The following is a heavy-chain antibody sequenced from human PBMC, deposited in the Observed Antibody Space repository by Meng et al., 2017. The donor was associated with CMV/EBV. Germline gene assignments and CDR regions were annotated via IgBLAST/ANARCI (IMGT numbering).Heavy chain of an antibody. CDR2: ISSSGSTI. CDR1: GFTFSDYY. Sequence: GGSLRLSCAASGFTFSDYYMSWIRQAPGKGLEWVSYISSSGSTIYYADSVKGRFTISRDNAKNSLYLQMNSLRAEDTAVYYCTRHQFAYCGGDCSGDDAFDIWGQGTMVTVSS. V-gene: IGHV3-11*01. D-gene: IGHD2-21*01. CDR3: TRHQFAYCGGDCSGDDAFDI. J-gene: IGHJ3*02.